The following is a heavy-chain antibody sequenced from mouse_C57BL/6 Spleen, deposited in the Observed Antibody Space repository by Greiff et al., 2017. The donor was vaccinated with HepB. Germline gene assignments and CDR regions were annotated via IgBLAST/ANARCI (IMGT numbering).Heavy chain of an antibody. J-gene: IGHJ1*03. Sequence: EVHLVESGEGLVKPGGSLKLSCAASGFTFSSYAMSWVRQTPEKRLEWVAYISSGGDYIYYADTVKGRFTISRDNARNTLYLQMSSLKSEDTAMYYCTREYYGSSYGYFDVWGTGTTVTVSS. CDR1: GFTFSSYA. V-gene: IGHV5-9-1*02. CDR2: ISSGGDYI. D-gene: IGHD1-1*01. CDR3: TREYYGSSYGYFDV.